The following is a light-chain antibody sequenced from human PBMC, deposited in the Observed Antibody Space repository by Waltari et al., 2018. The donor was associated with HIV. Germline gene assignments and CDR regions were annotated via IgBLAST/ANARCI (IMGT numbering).Light chain of an antibody. Sequence: QLVLTQSPSASASLGASVKLTCTLSSGHSSYAIAWHQQQPAKGPRDLMKLNSDGSHSKGDGIPDRFSGSSAGAERYLTISSLQSEDEADYYCQTWGTGIRVFGGGTKLTVL. CDR2: LNSDGSH. J-gene: IGLJ3*02. CDR1: SGHSSYA. V-gene: IGLV4-69*01. CDR3: QTWGTGIRV.